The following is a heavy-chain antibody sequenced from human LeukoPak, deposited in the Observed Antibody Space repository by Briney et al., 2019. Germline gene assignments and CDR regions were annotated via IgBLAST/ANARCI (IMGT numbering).Heavy chain of an antibody. CDR3: ARDFGGDYYGSGSYSDY. V-gene: IGHV3-66*01. CDR1: GFPFSSYA. Sequence: GGSLRLSCAASGFPFSSYAMHWVRQAPGKGLEWVSVIYSGGSTYYADSVKGRFTISRDNSKNTLYLQMNSLRAEDTAVYYCARDFGGDYYGSGSYSDYWGQGTLATVSS. D-gene: IGHD3-10*01. J-gene: IGHJ4*02. CDR2: IYSGGST.